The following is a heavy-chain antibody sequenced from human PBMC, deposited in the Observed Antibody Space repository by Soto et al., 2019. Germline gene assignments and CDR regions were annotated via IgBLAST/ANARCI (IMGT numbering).Heavy chain of an antibody. J-gene: IGHJ4*02. CDR1: GGSISSYY. V-gene: IGHV4-4*07. CDR2: IYTSGST. CDR3: ARERVGAAAGRGVLYDY. D-gene: IGHD6-13*01. Sequence: QVQLQESGPGLVKPSETLSLTCTVSGGSISSYYWSWIRQPAGKGLEWIGRIYTSGSTNYNPSLKSRVTMSVDTSKSPSSLTRSSLGAAGTDVYYCARERVGAAAGRGVLYDYWGQGTLVTVSS.